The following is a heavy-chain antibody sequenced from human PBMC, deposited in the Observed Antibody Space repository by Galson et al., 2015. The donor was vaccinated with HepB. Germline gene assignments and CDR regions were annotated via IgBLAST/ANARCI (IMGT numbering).Heavy chain of an antibody. CDR1: GFTFSSYA. CDR2: ISYDGSSK. CDR3: ARVSVGATSEYFDY. J-gene: IGHJ4*02. Sequence: SLRLSCAASGFTFSSYAMHWVRQAPGKGLEWVAVISYDGSSKYYADSVKGRFTISRDNSKNTLYLQMNSLRAEDTAVYYCARVSVGATSEYFDYWGQGTLVTVSS. V-gene: IGHV3-30*04. D-gene: IGHD1-26*01.